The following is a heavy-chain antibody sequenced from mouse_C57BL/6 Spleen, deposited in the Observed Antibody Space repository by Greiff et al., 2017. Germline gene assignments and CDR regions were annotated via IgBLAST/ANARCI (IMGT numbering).Heavy chain of an antibody. CDR3: AREGGSRGPPMDY. D-gene: IGHD1-1*01. CDR1: GYSFTDYN. J-gene: IGHJ4*01. Sequence: VQLKESGPELVKPGASVKISCKASGYSFTDYNMNWVKQSNGKSLEWIGVINPNYGTTSYNQKFKGKATLTVDQSSSTAYMQLNSLTSEDSAVYYCAREGGSRGPPMDYWGQGTSVTVSS. CDR2: INPNYGTT. V-gene: IGHV1-39*01.